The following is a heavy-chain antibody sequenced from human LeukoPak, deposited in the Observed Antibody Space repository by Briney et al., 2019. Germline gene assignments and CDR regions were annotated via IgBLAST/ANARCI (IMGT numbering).Heavy chain of an antibody. CDR2: INSDVSST. CDR3: ARVGLGIGDY. CDR1: GFTLSSYW. J-gene: IGHJ4*02. Sequence: GGSLRLSCAASGFTLSSYWMHWVRQAPGKGLVWVSRINSDVSSTIYADSVKGRFTISRDNAKNTLYLQMDSLRAEDTAVYYCARVGLGIGDYWGQGTLVTVSS. D-gene: IGHD7-27*01. V-gene: IGHV3-74*01.